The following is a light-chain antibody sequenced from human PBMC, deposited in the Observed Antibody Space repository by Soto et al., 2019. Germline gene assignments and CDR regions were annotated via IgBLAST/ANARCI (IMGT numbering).Light chain of an antibody. CDR2: GTS. CDR1: QSVSSSY. J-gene: IGKJ5*01. CDR3: QQYGNSPIT. Sequence: EIVVTQSPATLSVSPGERATLSCRASQSVSSSYLAWYQQKPGQAPRLLIYGTSSRATGIPDRFSGSGSGTDFTLTISRLEPEDFAVYYCQQYGNSPITFGQGTRLEIK. V-gene: IGKV3-20*01.